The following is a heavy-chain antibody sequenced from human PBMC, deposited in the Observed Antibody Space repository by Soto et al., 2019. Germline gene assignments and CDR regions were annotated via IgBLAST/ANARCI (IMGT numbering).Heavy chain of an antibody. Sequence: ASETLSLTCTVSGGSISSVGYYWNWIRQHPGKDLEWVGYISYSGITHHNPSLKSRLFISVDTSKNQFSLKLSSVTAADTGVYYCARYSAASGTYYSDYWGQGTLVT. CDR1: GGSISSVGYY. V-gene: IGHV4-31*03. D-gene: IGHD6-13*01. CDR3: ARYSAASGTYYSDY. CDR2: ISYSGIT. J-gene: IGHJ4*01.